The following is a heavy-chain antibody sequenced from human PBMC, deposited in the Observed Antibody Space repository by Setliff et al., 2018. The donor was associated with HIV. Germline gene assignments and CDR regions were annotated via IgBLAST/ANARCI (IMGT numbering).Heavy chain of an antibody. CDR1: GYTFTTYG. CDR2: ISPFNGNT. Sequence: ASVKVSCKTSGYTFTTYGITWVRQAPGQGLEWMGWISPFNGNTNFAQKFQGRVTMTTDTSTTTAYMELRNLTSDDTAVYFCARDLRRNFDYWGQGTLVTVSS. V-gene: IGHV1-18*01. CDR3: ARDLRRNFDY. J-gene: IGHJ4*02.